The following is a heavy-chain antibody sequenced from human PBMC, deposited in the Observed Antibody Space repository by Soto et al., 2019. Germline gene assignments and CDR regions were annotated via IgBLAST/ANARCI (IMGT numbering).Heavy chain of an antibody. Sequence: GSLRLSCAASGFTFSAYAIHWVRQAPGKGLEWVAVISYDGNNKLFADSVKGRFTVSRDNSKNTVDLQMNSLRPEDTAVYYCARGESGYTYGYTGDHWGQETLVTVSS. D-gene: IGHD5-18*01. V-gene: IGHV3-30-3*01. CDR1: GFTFSAYA. J-gene: IGHJ4*02. CDR3: ARGESGYTYGYTGDH. CDR2: ISYDGNNK.